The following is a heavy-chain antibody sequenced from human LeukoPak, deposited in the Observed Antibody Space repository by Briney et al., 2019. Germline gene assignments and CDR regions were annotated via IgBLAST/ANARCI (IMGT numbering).Heavy chain of an antibody. D-gene: IGHD2-2*01. V-gene: IGHV1-2*02. CDR3: ARDPREGVVVPAASFDP. Sequence: ASVKLSCKASGYTFTGYYMHWVRQAPGQGLEWMGWINPNSGGTNYAQKFQGRVTMTRDTSISTAYMELSRLRSDDTAVYYCARDPREGVVVPAASFDPWGQGTLVTVSS. CDR1: GYTFTGYY. CDR2: INPNSGGT. J-gene: IGHJ5*02.